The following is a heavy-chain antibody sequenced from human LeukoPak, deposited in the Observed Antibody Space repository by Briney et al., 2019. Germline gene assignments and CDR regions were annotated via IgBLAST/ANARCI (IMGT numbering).Heavy chain of an antibody. CDR3: AKSLYYDFWSGPGS. J-gene: IGHJ5*02. CDR1: GFTFSSYA. V-gene: IGHV3-23*01. Sequence: GGSLRLSCAASGFTFSSYAMSWVRQAPGKGLEWVSAISGSGGSTYYADSVKGRFTISRDNSKNTLYLQMNSLRAEDTAVYYCAKSLYYDFWSGPGSWGQGTLVTVSS. CDR2: ISGSGGST. D-gene: IGHD3-3*01.